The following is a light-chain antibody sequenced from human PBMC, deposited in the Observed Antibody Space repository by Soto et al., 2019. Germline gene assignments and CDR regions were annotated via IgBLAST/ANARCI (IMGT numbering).Light chain of an antibody. V-gene: IGKV3-15*01. CDR2: GAS. CDR1: QSVSYN. CDR3: HQYNNYVT. J-gene: IGKJ5*01. Sequence: EIVMTQSPATLSVSPGERATLSCRASQSVSYNLAWYQHKPGQAPRLLIFGASTRATGIPARFSGSGSGTEFILTISSLQSEDFAVYYCHQYNNYVTFGQGTRLEIK.